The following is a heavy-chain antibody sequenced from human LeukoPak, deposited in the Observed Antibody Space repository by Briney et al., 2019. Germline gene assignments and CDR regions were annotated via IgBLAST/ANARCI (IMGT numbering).Heavy chain of an antibody. CDR1: GFTFSSYS. J-gene: IGHJ4*02. D-gene: IGHD2-21*01. CDR2: ISSSSSYI. CDR3: AKDFRIGYSAHFDY. V-gene: IGHV3-21*04. Sequence: GGSLRLSCAASGFTFSSYSMNWVRQAPGKGLEWVSSISSSSSYIYYADSVKGRFTISRDNAKNSLYLQMNSLRGEDTAVYYCAKDFRIGYSAHFDYWGQGALVTVSS.